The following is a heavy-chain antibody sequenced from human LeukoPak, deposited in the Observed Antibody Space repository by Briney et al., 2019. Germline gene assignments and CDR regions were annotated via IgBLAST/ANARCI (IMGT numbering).Heavy chain of an antibody. V-gene: IGHV3-43*01. J-gene: IGHJ4*02. Sequence: GGSLRLSCAASGFTFDEYTMHWVRQAPGKGLEWVSLISWDGGSTYYADSVKGRFTISRDNSKNSLYLQMDSLRAEDTALYYCAKGYCSSTSCSPFDYWGQGTLVTVSS. D-gene: IGHD2-2*01. CDR3: AKGYCSSTSCSPFDY. CDR1: GFTFDEYT. CDR2: ISWDGGST.